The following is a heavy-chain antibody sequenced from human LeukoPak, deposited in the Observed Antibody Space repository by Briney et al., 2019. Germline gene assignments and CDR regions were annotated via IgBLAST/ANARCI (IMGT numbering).Heavy chain of an antibody. CDR1: GGSISSYY. V-gene: IGHV4-59*12. D-gene: IGHD6-19*01. J-gene: IGHJ4*02. CDR3: VKAAVAVDY. Sequence: PSETLSLTCTVSGGSISSYYWSWVRQPPGKGLQWIGEIYHSGSTNYNPSLKSRVTISLDKSKNLFSLRLTSVTAADTAVYYCVKAAVAVDYWGQGTLVTVSS. CDR2: IYHSGST.